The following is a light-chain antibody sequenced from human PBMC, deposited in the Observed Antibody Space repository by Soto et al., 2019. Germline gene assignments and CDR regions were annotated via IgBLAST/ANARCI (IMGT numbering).Light chain of an antibody. CDR2: EVS. J-gene: IGLJ1*01. V-gene: IGLV2-23*02. Sequence: QSALTQPASVSGSPGQSITISCTGTSGDIGSYNRVSWYQQHPGKAPKLIIYEVSKRPSGVSHRFSGSRSGNTASLTISGLQAEDEADYYCCSYAGTDYVFGTGTKLTVL. CDR3: CSYAGTDYV. CDR1: SGDIGSYNR.